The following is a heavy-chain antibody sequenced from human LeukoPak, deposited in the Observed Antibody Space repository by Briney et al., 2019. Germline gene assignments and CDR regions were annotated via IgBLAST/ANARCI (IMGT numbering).Heavy chain of an antibody. Sequence: LSGGSLRLSCAASGLAFSTYSMSWVRQAPGKGLYWVSGFSASGSSTYYADSVKGRFTISRDNSKNTLYLQMNSLRAEDTAVYYCAKDAAGPEYWGQGTLVTVSS. J-gene: IGHJ4*02. CDR2: FSASGSST. D-gene: IGHD6-13*01. CDR1: GLAFSTYS. V-gene: IGHV3-23*01. CDR3: AKDAAGPEY.